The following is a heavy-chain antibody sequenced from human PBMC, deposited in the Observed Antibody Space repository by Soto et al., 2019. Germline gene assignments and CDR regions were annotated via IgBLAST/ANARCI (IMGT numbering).Heavy chain of an antibody. CDR1: GFTFSNYG. V-gene: IGHV3-30*18. Sequence: QVQLVESGGGVVQPGRSLRLSCAASGFTFSNYGMHWVRQAPGKGLEWVAVISSDERDKNYVDSVKGRFTIARDNYRNTLYMHMNRLRVEDTAVYYCAKYPYYGAGNYYIFDYWGQGTLVTVSS. J-gene: IGHJ4*02. CDR2: ISSDERDK. CDR3: AKYPYYGAGNYYIFDY. D-gene: IGHD3-10*01.